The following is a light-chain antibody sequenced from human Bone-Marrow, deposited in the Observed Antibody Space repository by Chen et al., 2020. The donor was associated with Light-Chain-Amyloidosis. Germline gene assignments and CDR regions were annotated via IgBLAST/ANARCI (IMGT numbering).Light chain of an antibody. CDR2: AAP. CDR3: QQLASYPLT. V-gene: IGKV1-9*01. Sequence: DIQLTQSPSFLSASVGDRVTITCRATQAISSYLAWYQQKPGKAPELLIYAAPTLQSDVPSRFSGSGSGPECTLTISSLQPEDFATYYCQQLASYPLTFGGGTKVEI. CDR1: QAISSY. J-gene: IGKJ4*01.